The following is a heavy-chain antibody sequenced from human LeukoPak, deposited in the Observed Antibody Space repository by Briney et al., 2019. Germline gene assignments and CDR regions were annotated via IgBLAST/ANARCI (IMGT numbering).Heavy chain of an antibody. Sequence: ASVKVSCKLSGYALNELSIHWVRQAPGKGLEWVGGIDREDGQSIYAQNFQGRVSLTDDTSAQTAYMEVTSLRSEDTAVYYCATKNLFHLWGQGTLVTVSS. D-gene: IGHD1-14*01. CDR3: ATKNLFHL. CDR1: GYALNELS. CDR2: IDREDGQS. V-gene: IGHV1-24*01. J-gene: IGHJ5*02.